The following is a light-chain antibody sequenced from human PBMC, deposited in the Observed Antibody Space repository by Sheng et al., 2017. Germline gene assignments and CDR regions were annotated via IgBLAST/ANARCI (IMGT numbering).Light chain of an antibody. Sequence: QSVLSQPPSVSGTPGQRVTISCSGNSSNIGSNSVNWYQQFPGTAPKLXIHSNHQRPSGVPDRFSASKSGTSASLAISGLRFEDEADYYCSSWHVSLTAFWVFGGGTKLTVL. CDR3: SSWHVSLTAFWV. V-gene: IGLV1-44*01. J-gene: IGLJ3*02. CDR2: SNH. CDR1: SSNIGSNS.